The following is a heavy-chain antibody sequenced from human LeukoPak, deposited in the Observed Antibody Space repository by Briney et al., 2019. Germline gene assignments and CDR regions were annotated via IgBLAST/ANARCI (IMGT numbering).Heavy chain of an antibody. D-gene: IGHD3-10*01. V-gene: IGHV3-49*03. J-gene: IGHJ4*02. CDR1: GFTFGDYA. Sequence: GGSLRLSCTASGFTFGDYAMSWFRQAPGKGLEWVGFIRSKAYGGTTEHAASVKGRFTISRDDSKCIAYLQMNSLKTEDTAVYYCTRDRGMYYYGSGSVNYWGQGTLVTVSS. CDR2: IRSKAYGGTT. CDR3: TRDRGMYYYGSGSVNY.